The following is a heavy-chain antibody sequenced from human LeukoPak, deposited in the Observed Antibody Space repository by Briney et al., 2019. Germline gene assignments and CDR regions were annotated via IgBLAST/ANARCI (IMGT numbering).Heavy chain of an antibody. CDR3: ARGLDIVVVPAAIFSLDV. CDR2: IYTSGST. Sequence: SETLSLTCTVSGGSISSGSYYWSWIRQPAGKGLEWIGRIYTSGSTNYNPSLKSRVTISVDTSKNQFSLKLSSVTAADTAVYYCARGLDIVVVPAAIFSLDVWGKGTTVTVSS. J-gene: IGHJ6*04. CDR1: GGSISSGSYY. V-gene: IGHV4-61*02. D-gene: IGHD2-2*03.